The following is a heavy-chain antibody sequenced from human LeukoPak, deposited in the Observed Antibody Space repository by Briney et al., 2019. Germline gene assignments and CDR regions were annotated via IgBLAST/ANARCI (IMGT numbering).Heavy chain of an antibody. V-gene: IGHV3-23*01. D-gene: IGHD3-10*01. Sequence: GGSLRLSCAASGFTFSSYAMSWVRQAPGKGLEWVSAISATASNTYYADSVKGRFTISRDNSKSTPYLQMNSLRAEDTAVYYCAKVLKAYYFGSGSYPFDHWGQGTLVTVSS. CDR3: AKVLKAYYFGSGSYPFDH. CDR1: GFTFSSYA. J-gene: IGHJ4*02. CDR2: ISATASNT.